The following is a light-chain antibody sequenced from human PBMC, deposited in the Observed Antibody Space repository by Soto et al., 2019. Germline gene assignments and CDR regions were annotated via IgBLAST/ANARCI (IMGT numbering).Light chain of an antibody. CDR2: DVS. Sequence: QSVLTQPASVSGSPGQSITISCTGNSSDVGGYNYVSWYQQHPGKAPKLMIYDVSNRSSGVSNRFSGSKSGNTASLTISGLQAEDEADYYCSSYTSSSTLVFGTGTKVPVL. J-gene: IGLJ1*01. CDR3: SSYTSSSTLV. CDR1: SSDVGGYNY. V-gene: IGLV2-14*01.